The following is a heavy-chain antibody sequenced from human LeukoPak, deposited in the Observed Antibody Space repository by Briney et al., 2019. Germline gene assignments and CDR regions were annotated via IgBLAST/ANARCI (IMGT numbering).Heavy chain of an antibody. Sequence: GGSLRLSCAASGFPFNNFAMSWVRQAPGKGLEWVSALSPTSSSTYYADSVKGRFTISRDNSKNTLYLEMNSLRAEDTAVYYCAEVETGNKFDFWGQGALVTVSS. CDR1: GFPFNNFA. CDR2: LSPTSSST. V-gene: IGHV3-23*01. D-gene: IGHD1-1*01. CDR3: AEVETGNKFDF. J-gene: IGHJ4*02.